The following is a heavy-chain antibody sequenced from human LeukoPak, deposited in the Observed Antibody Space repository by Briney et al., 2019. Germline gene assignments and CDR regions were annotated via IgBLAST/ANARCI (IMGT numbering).Heavy chain of an antibody. CDR3: ARGGPRGYSYGLIDY. Sequence: ASVKVPCKASGYTFTGYYMHWVRQAPGQGLEWMGWINPNSGGTNYAQKFQGRVTMTRDTSISTAYMELSRLRSDDTAVYYCARGGPRGYSYGLIDYWGQGTLVTVSS. V-gene: IGHV1-2*02. J-gene: IGHJ4*02. D-gene: IGHD5-18*01. CDR2: INPNSGGT. CDR1: GYTFTGYY.